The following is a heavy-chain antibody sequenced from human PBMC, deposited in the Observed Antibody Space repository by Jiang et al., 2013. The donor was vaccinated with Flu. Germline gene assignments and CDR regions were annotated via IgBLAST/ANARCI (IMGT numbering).Heavy chain of an antibody. CDR1: GGSFSGYY. Sequence: LLKPSETLSLTCAVYGGSFSGYYWSWIRQPPGKGLEWIGEINHSGSTNYNPSLKSRVTISVDTSKNQFSLKLSSVTAADTAVYYCARGRSSGWYGVSGNYFDYWGQGTLVTVSS. J-gene: IGHJ4*02. CDR2: INHSGST. CDR3: ARGRSSGWYGVSGNYFDY. V-gene: IGHV4-34*01. D-gene: IGHD6-19*01.